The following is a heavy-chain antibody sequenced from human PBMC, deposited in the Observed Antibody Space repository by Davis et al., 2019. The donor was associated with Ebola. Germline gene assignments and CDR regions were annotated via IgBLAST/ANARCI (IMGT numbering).Heavy chain of an antibody. D-gene: IGHD5-12*01. CDR2: IYYSGST. V-gene: IGHV4-39*01. Sequence: MPSETLSLTCTVSGASISVNDYYWGWIRQPPGKGLEWIGTIYYSGSTDYNPSLENRVTISADTSKNQFSLKLTSVTAADTALYYCASGGYSGYDGYFDDWGQGTLVTVSS. CDR3: ASGGYSGYDGYFDD. CDR1: GASISVNDYY. J-gene: IGHJ4*02.